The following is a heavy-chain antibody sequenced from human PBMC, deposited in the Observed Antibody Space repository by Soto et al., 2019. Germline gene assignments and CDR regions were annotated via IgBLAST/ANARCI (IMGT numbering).Heavy chain of an antibody. CDR1: GGSISDNW. Sequence: QVQLQESGPGLVKPSGTLSLTCAVSGGSISDNWWSWVRQPPGKGLEWIGEISHTGTTNYIPSLWSRVTISIDKSKYPFSLNLGSVTAADAAVYYCARHIAVPRTRGFDFWGQGTLVTVFS. V-gene: IGHV4-4*02. CDR3: ARHIAVPRTRGFDF. CDR2: ISHTGTT. D-gene: IGHD6-19*01. J-gene: IGHJ4*02.